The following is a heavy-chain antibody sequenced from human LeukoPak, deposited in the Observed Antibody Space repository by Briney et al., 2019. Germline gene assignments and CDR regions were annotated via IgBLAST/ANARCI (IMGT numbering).Heavy chain of an antibody. CDR1: GGSFSGYY. D-gene: IGHD5-24*01. V-gene: IGHV4-34*01. CDR3: ARLMGRDGYYYGMDV. CDR2: INHSGST. J-gene: IGHJ6*02. Sequence: PSETLSLTCAVYGGSFSGYYWSWIRQPPGKGLEWIGEINHSGSTNYNPSLKSRVTISVDTSKNQFSLKLSSVTAADTAVYYCARLMGRDGYYYGMDVWGQGTTVTVSS.